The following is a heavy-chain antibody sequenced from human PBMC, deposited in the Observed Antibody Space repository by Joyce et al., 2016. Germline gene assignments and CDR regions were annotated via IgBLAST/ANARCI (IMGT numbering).Heavy chain of an antibody. CDR2: SSGTSDYI. V-gene: IGHV3-21*01. D-gene: IGHD3-16*01. CDR1: GSTFSSSS. CDR3: ARGGISYYYAMDV. J-gene: IGHJ6*02. Sequence: QLVESGGGVVKPGGSLRLSCEASGSTFSSSSMSWFRQGPGKGLEWVAASSGTSDYIFHAETVRGRFTVSRDNAKKTLYLQMNSLRAEDSAVFYCARGGISYYYAMDVWGQGTTVTVSS.